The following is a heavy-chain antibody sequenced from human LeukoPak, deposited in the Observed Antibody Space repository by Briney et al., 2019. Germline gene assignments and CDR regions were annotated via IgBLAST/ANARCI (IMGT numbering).Heavy chain of an antibody. J-gene: IGHJ4*02. CDR2: IYYSGST. Sequence: SETLSLTCTVSGGSISTSNYYWSWIRQPPGKGLEWIGYIYYSGSTNYNPSLKSRVTISVDTSKNQFSLKLSSVTAADTAMYYCARVTGYVIEDYFDYWGQGTLVTVSS. CDR1: GGSISTSNYY. V-gene: IGHV4-61*01. CDR3: ARVTGYVIEDYFDY. D-gene: IGHD3-22*01.